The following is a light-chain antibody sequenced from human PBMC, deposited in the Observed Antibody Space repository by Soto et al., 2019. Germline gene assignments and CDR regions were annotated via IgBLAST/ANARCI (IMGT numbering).Light chain of an antibody. J-gene: IGKJ5*01. CDR3: QQYNNWPPIT. V-gene: IGKV3-15*01. CDR2: YAS. Sequence: EILMTQSPATLSVSPGERATLSCWASQSVGNNLAWYQQKPGQVPRLLIYYASTRATGIPARFSGSGSGTEFTLTISSLQSEDFALYYCQQYNNWPPITFGQGTRLEMK. CDR1: QSVGNN.